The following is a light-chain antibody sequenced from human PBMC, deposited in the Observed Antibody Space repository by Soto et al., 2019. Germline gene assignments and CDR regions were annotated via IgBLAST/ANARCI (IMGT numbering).Light chain of an antibody. J-gene: IGKJ2*02. V-gene: IGKV1-39*01. CDR3: QQSYTTPCT. Sequence: DIQMTQSPSSLSASVGDRVTITCRASQSITTYLNWYQQKRGRAPKLLIFATSNLQSGVPSRFSGSGSGTDFTLTISSLQPEDFAIYYCQQSYTTPCTFGQGTKLEIK. CDR2: ATS. CDR1: QSITTY.